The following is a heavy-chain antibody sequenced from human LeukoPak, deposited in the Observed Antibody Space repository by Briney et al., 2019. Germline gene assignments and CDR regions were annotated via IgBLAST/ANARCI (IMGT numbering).Heavy chain of an antibody. CDR3: ARGGKQGIAVAGTSPYYYYYMDV. V-gene: IGHV4-34*01. D-gene: IGHD6-19*01. CDR2: INHSGST. J-gene: IGHJ6*03. CDR1: GGSFSGYY. Sequence: PSETLSLTCAVYGGSFSGYYWSWIRQPPGKGLEWIGEINHSGSTNYNPSLKSRVTVSVDTSKNQFSLKLSSVTAADTAVYYCARGGKQGIAVAGTSPYYYYYMDVWGKGTTVNVSS.